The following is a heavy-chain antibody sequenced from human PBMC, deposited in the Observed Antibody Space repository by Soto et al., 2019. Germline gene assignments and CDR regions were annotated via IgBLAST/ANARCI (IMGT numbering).Heavy chain of an antibody. D-gene: IGHD5-12*01. J-gene: IGHJ4*02. V-gene: IGHV4-61*01. Sequence: PSETLSLTCSVSGGSVSDKTYYWSWIRQSPGKGLEWIGYIYYSGTTNYNPSLKSRVTISVDTSKNQFSLKLSSVTAADTAVYYCARGLSIRDGYNPFDYWGQGTLVTVSS. CDR2: IYYSGTT. CDR1: GGSVSDKTYY. CDR3: ARGLSIRDGYNPFDY.